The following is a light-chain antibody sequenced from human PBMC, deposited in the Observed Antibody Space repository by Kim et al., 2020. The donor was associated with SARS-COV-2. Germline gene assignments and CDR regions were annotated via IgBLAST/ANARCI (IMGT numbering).Light chain of an antibody. CDR3: QQRSNWPPALT. Sequence: SPGERATLSCRASQSVSTYLAWYQHKPGQGPRLLIYDASIRATGIPDRFSGSGSGTDFTLTISSLESEDFAVYYCQQRSNWPPALTFGGGTKVESN. CDR2: DAS. CDR1: QSVSTY. V-gene: IGKV3-11*01. J-gene: IGKJ4*01.